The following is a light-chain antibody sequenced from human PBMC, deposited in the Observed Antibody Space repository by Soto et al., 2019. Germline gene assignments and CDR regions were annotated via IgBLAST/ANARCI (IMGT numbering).Light chain of an antibody. CDR2: GAS. V-gene: IGKV3-15*01. CDR3: QQYNNWPIT. J-gene: IGKJ5*01. Sequence: ELVMTQSPATLSVSPGERATLSCRASQSVSSDLAWYHQKPGQAPRLLIYGASTGATGIPGRFSGSGSGTEFTLTISSLQSEDFAVYLCQQYNNWPITFGQGTRLEIK. CDR1: QSVSSD.